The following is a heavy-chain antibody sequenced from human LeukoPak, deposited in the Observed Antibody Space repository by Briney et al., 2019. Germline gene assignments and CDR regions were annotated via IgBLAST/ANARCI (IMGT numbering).Heavy chain of an antibody. V-gene: IGHV4-59*01. D-gene: IGHD6-13*01. CDR2: IYYSGST. J-gene: IGHJ5*02. CDR3: ARGVAAAGTFRHWFDP. CDR1: GGSISSYY. Sequence: SETLSLTCTVSGGSISSYYWSWIRQPPGKGLEWIGYIYYSGSTNYNPSLKSRVTISVDTSKNQFPLKLSSVTAADTAVYYCARGVAAAGTFRHWFDPWGQGTLVTVSS.